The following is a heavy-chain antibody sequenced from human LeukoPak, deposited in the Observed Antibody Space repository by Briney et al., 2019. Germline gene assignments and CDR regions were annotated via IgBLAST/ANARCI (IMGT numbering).Heavy chain of an antibody. CDR2: ISSNGGST. Sequence: GGSLKLSCSASGFTFSGYSMHWVRQAPGKGLEYVSAISSNGGSTYYADSVKGRFTISRDNSKNTVYLQMNSLRAEDTAVYYCARGETSSYDYWGQGTLVTVSS. V-gene: IGHV3-64*04. CDR3: ARGETSSYDY. D-gene: IGHD2-2*01. J-gene: IGHJ4*02. CDR1: GFTFSGYS.